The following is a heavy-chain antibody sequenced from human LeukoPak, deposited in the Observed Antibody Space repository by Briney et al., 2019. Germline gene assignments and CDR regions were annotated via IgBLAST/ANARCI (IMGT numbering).Heavy chain of an antibody. D-gene: IGHD4-17*01. J-gene: IGHJ4*02. V-gene: IGHV4-61*01. CDR3: ARDQIVPGPSTVASRALDY. CDR1: GGSVSSGSYH. CDR2: SYYSGRT. Sequence: SETLSLTCTVSGGSVSSGSYHWSWIRQPPGKGLEWIEYSYYSGRTNYNPYLKSRVTISVDTSKNQFSLKLSSVTATDTAVYYCARDQIVPGPSTVASRALDYWGQGTLATVSS.